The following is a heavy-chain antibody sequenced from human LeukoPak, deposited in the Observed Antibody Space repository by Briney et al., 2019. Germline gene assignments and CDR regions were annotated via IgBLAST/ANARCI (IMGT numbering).Heavy chain of an antibody. J-gene: IGHJ3*02. V-gene: IGHV4-38-2*02. D-gene: IGHD3/OR15-3a*01. Sequence: SETLSLTCTVSGYSISSGYYWGWIRQPPGKGLEWIGSIYHSGITYYNPSLKSRVTISVDTSKNQFSLKLSSVTAADTAVYYCARGGLISLANTPLGAFDIWGQGTMVSVSS. CDR1: GYSISSGYY. CDR2: IYHSGIT. CDR3: ARGGLISLANTPLGAFDI.